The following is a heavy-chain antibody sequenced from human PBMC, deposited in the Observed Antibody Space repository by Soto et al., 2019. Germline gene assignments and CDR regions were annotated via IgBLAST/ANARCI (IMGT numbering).Heavy chain of an antibody. J-gene: IGHJ3*02. D-gene: IGHD2-15*01. V-gene: IGHV3-53*01. CDR3: ATLLLREHAFDI. Sequence: DVQVVESGGGLIQPGGSLRLSCAASGFTVNGKKYMTWVRQAPGKGLEWVSALYIADGTYYADSVKGRFTVSIDSSKNTVYLQMNNLSPEDTAVYYCATLLLREHAFDIWGLGTMVTVSS. CDR2: LYIADGT. CDR1: GFTVNGKKY.